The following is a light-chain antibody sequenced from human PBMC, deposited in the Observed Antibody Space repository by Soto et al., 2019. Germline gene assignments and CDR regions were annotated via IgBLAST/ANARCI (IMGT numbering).Light chain of an antibody. J-gene: IGKJ2*01. Sequence: EIVMTQSPATLSVSPGERATLSCWASESITNNLAWYQQRPGQAPILLIYGASTRATGIPARFSGSGFGTEFTLTINSLQSEDFAVYYCQQYNNWSPSYTFGQGTKLEIK. CDR2: GAS. V-gene: IGKV3-15*01. CDR3: QQYNNWSPSYT. CDR1: ESITNN.